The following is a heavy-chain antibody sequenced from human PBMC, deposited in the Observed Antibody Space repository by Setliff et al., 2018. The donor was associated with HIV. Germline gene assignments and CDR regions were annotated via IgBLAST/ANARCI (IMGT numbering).Heavy chain of an antibody. J-gene: IGHJ4*02. Sequence: ASVKVSCKASGGPFSSNAISWVRQAPGQGLEWMGWMNPNSGNTGYAQKFQGRLTITRDTSASTAYMELSSLRSEDTAVYYCAEGRSSSYLDYWGQGTLVTVSS. CDR1: GGPFSSNA. V-gene: IGHV1-8*03. CDR3: AEGRSSSYLDY. D-gene: IGHD6-6*01. CDR2: MNPNSGNT.